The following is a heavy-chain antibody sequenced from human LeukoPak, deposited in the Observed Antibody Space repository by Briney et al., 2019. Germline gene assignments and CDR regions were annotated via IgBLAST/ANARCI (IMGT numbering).Heavy chain of an antibody. CDR3: ARDRWDYYMDV. CDR2: IYSGNNT. D-gene: IGHD1-26*01. J-gene: IGHJ6*03. Sequence: GGSLRLSCAASGFTVSSNYMTWVRQAPGKGLEWVSIIYSGNNTYYADSVKGRFTISRGNSKNTLYLQMNSLRAEDTAVYYCARDRWDYYMDVWGKGTTVTISS. CDR1: GFTVSSNY. V-gene: IGHV3-66*01.